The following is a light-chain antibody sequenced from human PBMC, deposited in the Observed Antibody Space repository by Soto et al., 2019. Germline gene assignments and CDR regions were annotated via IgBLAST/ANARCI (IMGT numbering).Light chain of an antibody. CDR2: KAS. CDR3: QHYNSYSEA. J-gene: IGKJ1*01. V-gene: IGKV1-5*03. Sequence: DIQMTQSPSTLSGSVGDRVTITCRASQTISSWLAWYQQKPGKAPKLLIYKASTLKSGVPSRSSGSGSGTEFTLTSSSLQPDDFATYYCQHYNSYSEAFGQGTKVDIK. CDR1: QTISSW.